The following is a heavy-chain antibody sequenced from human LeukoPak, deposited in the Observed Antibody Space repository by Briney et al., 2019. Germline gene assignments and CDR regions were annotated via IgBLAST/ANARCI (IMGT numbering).Heavy chain of an antibody. D-gene: IGHD3-3*01. Sequence: GGSLRLSCAASGLAFSSYAMSWVRQAPGKGLEWVSTISVASNTFYADSVKGRFTISRDNSRDTVYLQMTSLRADDTAVYYCADYGVSGVRNNFYWGQGTLVTVSS. CDR2: ISVASNT. V-gene: IGHV3-23*01. CDR1: GLAFSSYA. J-gene: IGHJ4*02. CDR3: ADYGVSGVRNNFY.